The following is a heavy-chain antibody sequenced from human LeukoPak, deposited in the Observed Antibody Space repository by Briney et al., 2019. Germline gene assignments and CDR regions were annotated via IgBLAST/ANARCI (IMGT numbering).Heavy chain of an antibody. J-gene: IGHJ4*02. CDR1: GFTFSSYA. CDR3: ARDGDGDYVFDY. Sequence: QSGGSLRLSCAASGFTFSSYAMHWVRQAPGKGLEWVAVISYDGSNKYYADSVKGRFTISRDNSKNTLYLQMNSLRAEDTAVYYCARDGDGDYVFDYWGQGTLVTVSS. D-gene: IGHD4-17*01. CDR2: ISYDGSNK. V-gene: IGHV3-30-3*01.